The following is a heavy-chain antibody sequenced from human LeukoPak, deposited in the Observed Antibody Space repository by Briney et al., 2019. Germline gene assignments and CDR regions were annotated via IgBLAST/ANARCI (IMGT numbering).Heavy chain of an antibody. CDR1: GYTFTSYD. CDR3: ARTSPYDYVWGSYRYKGFDY. D-gene: IGHD3-16*02. V-gene: IGHV1-2*06. CDR2: INPNSGGT. J-gene: IGHJ4*02. Sequence: ASVKVSCKASGYTFTSYDINWVRQAPGQGLEWMGRINPNSGGTNYAQKFQGRVTMTRDTSISTAYMELSRLRSDDTAVYYCARTSPYDYVWGSYRYKGFDYWGQGTLVTVSS.